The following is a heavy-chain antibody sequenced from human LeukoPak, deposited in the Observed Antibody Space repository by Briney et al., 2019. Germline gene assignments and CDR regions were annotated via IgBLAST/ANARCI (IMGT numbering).Heavy chain of an antibody. Sequence: GGSLRLSCAASGFTFSSYSMNWVRQAPGKGLEWVSYISSSSSTIYYADSVKGRFTISRDNAKNSLYLQMNSLRAEDTAVYYCAREEDVYYDFCIGPTGTSYMDVWGKGTTVTVSS. D-gene: IGHD3-3*01. J-gene: IGHJ6*03. V-gene: IGHV3-48*04. CDR3: AREEDVYYDFCIGPTGTSYMDV. CDR1: GFTFSSYS. CDR2: ISSSSSTI.